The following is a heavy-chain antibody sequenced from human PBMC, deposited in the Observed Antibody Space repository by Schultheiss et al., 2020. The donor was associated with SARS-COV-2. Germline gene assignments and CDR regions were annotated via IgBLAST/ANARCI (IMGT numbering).Heavy chain of an antibody. CDR1: GYSFTSYW. D-gene: IGHD4-17*01. CDR3: ARDYDYGDYPIDY. Sequence: GESLKISCKGSGYSFTSYWISWVRQAPGQGLEWMGWISAYNGNTNYAQKLQGRVTMTTDTSTSTAYMELRSLRSDDTAVYYCARDYDYGDYPIDYWGQGTLVTVSS. CDR2: ISAYNGNT. J-gene: IGHJ4*02. V-gene: IGHV1-18*04.